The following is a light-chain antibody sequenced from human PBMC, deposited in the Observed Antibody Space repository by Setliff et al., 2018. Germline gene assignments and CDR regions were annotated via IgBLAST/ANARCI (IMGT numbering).Light chain of an antibody. CDR3: SSYTSNGLEV. CDR2: EVS. CDR1: SGDIGSFTF. J-gene: IGLJ1*01. Sequence: QSVLPQPASVSVSPGQSITISCTGSSGDIGSFTFVSWYQQYPDEAPKLIIFEVSDRPSGISDRFSGSKSANTASLTISGLQAEDEADYYCSSYTSNGLEVFGTGTKVTVL. V-gene: IGLV2-14*03.